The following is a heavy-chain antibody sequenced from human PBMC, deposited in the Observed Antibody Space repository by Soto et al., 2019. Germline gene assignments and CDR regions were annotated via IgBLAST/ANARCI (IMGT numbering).Heavy chain of an antibody. Sequence: GGSLRLSCAASGFNFRDAWMKWVRQAPGKGLEWVGRIKSEGNGGSTDYAAPVKGRISISRDDSKNMLYLQMNSLKTEDTAVYFCAKIEGPMTLSYYYGIDAWGHGTTVTVSS. J-gene: IGHJ6*02. D-gene: IGHD3-10*01. V-gene: IGHV3-15*01. CDR1: GFNFRDAW. CDR3: AKIEGPMTLSYYYGIDA. CDR2: IKSEGNGGST.